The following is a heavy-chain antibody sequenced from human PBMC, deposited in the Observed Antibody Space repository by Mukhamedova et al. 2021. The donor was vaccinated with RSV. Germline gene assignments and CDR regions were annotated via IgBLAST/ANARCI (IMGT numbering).Heavy chain of an antibody. D-gene: IGHD3-22*01. J-gene: IGHJ4*02. V-gene: IGHV4-39*01. CDR3: ARHFLDYYDSSGYLG. CDR2: GGST. Sequence: GGSTYYNPSLKSRVTISVDTSKNQFSLKLSSLTAADTAVYYCARHFLDYYDSSGYLGWGQGTLVTVSS.